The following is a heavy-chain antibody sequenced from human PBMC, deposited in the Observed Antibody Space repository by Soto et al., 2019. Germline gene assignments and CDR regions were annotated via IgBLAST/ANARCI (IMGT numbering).Heavy chain of an antibody. CDR3: ARDGAFFSVTGSRQQPKSTDF. Sequence: GGSLRLSCAASGFTFSDYYMRWIRQAPGKGLECVSYISTSGSTKYYADSVKGRFTISRDNAEKSLYLQMNSLRAEGTAVYYCARDGAFFSVTGSRQQPKSTDFWCKGPMVSGSS. CDR2: ISTSGSTK. V-gene: IGHV3-11*04. D-gene: IGHD1-26*01. J-gene: IGHJ6*04. CDR1: GFTFSDYY.